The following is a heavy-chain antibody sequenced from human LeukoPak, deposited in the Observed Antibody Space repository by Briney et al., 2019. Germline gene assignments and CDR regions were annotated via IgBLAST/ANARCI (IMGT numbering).Heavy chain of an antibody. V-gene: IGHV1-2*02. CDR1: GYTFTGYY. CDR2: INPNSGGT. D-gene: IGHD2-15*01. CDR3: AREIPVYCSGGSCYL. Sequence: ASVKVSCKASGYTFTGYYTHWVRQAPGQGLEWMGWINPNSGGTNYAQKFQGRVTMTGDTSISTAYMELSRLRSDDTAVYYCAREIPVYCSGGSCYLWGQGTLVTVSS. J-gene: IGHJ4*02.